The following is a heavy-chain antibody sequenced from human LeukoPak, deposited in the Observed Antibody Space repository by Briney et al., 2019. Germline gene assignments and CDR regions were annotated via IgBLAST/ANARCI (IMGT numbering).Heavy chain of an antibody. V-gene: IGHV4-59*12. CDR3: ARSRSGTYSNFDY. J-gene: IGHJ4*02. D-gene: IGHD1-26*01. Sequence: SETLSLTCTVSGGSISSYYWSWIRQPPGKGLEWIGYIYYSGSTNYNPSLQSRVTISLDTSNNQVSLKLSSVTAADTAVYYCARSRSGTYSNFDYWGQGTLVTVSS. CDR2: IYYSGST. CDR1: GGSISSYY.